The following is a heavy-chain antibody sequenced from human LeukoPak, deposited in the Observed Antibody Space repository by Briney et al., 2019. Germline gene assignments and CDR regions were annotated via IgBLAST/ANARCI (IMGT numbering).Heavy chain of an antibody. Sequence: GSLRLSCAASGFTFSSYSMNWVRQAPGKGLEWVSYISSSSTIYYADSVKGRFTISRDNAKNSLYLQMNSLRDEDTAVYYCARGGYCSSTSCYGYYYYGMDVWGQGTTVTVSS. J-gene: IGHJ6*02. CDR3: ARGGYCSSTSCYGYYYYGMDV. V-gene: IGHV3-48*02. CDR1: GFTFSSYS. D-gene: IGHD2-2*01. CDR2: ISSSSTI.